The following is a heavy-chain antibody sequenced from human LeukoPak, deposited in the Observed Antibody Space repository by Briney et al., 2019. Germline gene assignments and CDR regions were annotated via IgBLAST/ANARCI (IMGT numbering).Heavy chain of an antibody. J-gene: IGHJ5*02. CDR1: GGSISSYY. V-gene: IGHV4-39*01. D-gene: IGHD4-17*01. CDR3: ARDYGDYVRWFDP. CDR2: IYYSGST. Sequence: PSETLSLTCTVSGGSISSYYWGWIRQPPGKGLEWIGSIYYSGSTYYNPSLKSRVTISVDTSKNQFSLKLSSVTAADTAVYYCARDYGDYVRWFDPWGQGTLVTVSS.